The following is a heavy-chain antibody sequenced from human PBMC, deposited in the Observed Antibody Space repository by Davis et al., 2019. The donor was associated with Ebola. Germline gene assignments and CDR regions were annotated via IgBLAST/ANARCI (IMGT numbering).Heavy chain of an antibody. J-gene: IGHJ4*02. CDR3: AGGFYGGKIDY. CDR1: GGSISSYY. CDR2: IYYSGST. V-gene: IGHV4-59*01. D-gene: IGHD4-23*01. Sequence: SETLSLTCTVSGGSISSYYWSWIRQPPGKGLEWIGYIYYSGSTNYNPSLKSRVTISVDTSKNQFSLKLSSVTAADTAVYYCAGGFYGGKIDYWGQGTLVTVSS.